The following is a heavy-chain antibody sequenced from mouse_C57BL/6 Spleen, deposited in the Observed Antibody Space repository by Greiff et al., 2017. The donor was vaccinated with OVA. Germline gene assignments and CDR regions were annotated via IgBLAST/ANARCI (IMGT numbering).Heavy chain of an antibody. CDR1: GFTFSDYY. J-gene: IGHJ1*03. V-gene: IGHV5-12*01. CDR2: ISNGGGST. D-gene: IGHD6-2*01. CDR3: ARRGESWYFDV. Sequence: EVMLVESGGGLVQPGGSLKLSCAASGFTFSDYYMYWVRQTPEKRLEWVAYISNGGGSTYYPDTVKGRFTISRDNAKNTLYLQMSRLKSEDTAMYYCARRGESWYFDVWGTGTTVTVSS.